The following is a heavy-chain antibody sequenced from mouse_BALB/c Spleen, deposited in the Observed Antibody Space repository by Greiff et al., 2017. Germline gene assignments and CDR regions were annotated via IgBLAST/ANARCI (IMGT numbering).Heavy chain of an antibody. CDR1: GFTFTDYY. CDR3: ARGYGNYVHYYAMDY. Sequence: EVKLMESGGGLVQPGGSLRLSCATSGFTFTDYYMSWVRQPPGKALEWLGFIRNKANGYTTEYSASVKGRFTISRDNSQSILYLQINTLRAEDSATYYCARGYGNYVHYYAMDYWGQGTSVTVSS. D-gene: IGHD2-10*02. V-gene: IGHV7-3*02. CDR2: IRNKANGYTT. J-gene: IGHJ4*01.